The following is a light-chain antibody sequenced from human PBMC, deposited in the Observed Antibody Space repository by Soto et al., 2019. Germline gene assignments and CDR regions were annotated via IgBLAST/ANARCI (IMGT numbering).Light chain of an antibody. CDR1: ENIGNY. CDR3: QQRSKWPPIFT. CDR2: DAS. J-gene: IGKJ3*01. Sequence: EIVLTQSPATLSLSPGERATLSCRANENIGNYLAWYLQTPGQAPRLLIFDASNRAAGVPARFTGSGSGTDFTLTISSLEPEDFAVYFCQQRSKWPPIFTFGPGTKLESK. V-gene: IGKV3-11*01.